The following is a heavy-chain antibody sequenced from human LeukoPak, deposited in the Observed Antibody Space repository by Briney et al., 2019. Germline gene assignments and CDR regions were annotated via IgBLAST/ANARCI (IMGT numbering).Heavy chain of an antibody. J-gene: IGHJ6*03. CDR1: GFTFSSYS. D-gene: IGHD3-3*01. CDR3: ARDQSPGWLLFGYYYYYYMDV. Sequence: GGSLRLSCAASGFTFSSYSMNWVRQAPGKGLEWVSSISSSSSYIYYADSVKGRFTISRDNAKNSLYLQMNSLRAEDTAVYYCARDQSPGWLLFGYYYYYYMDVWGKGTTVTVSS. CDR2: ISSSSSYI. V-gene: IGHV3-21*01.